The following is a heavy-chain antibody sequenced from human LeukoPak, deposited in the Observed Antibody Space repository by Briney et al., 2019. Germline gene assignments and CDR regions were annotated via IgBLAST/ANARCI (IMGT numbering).Heavy chain of an antibody. CDR1: GFTFSSYS. CDR3: ASYYDFWSGYYTYYFDY. CDR2: ISSSSSTI. V-gene: IGHV3-48*01. D-gene: IGHD3-3*01. Sequence: EGSLRLSCAASGFTFSSYSMNWVRQAPGKGLEWVSYISSSSSTIYYADSVKGRFTISRDNAKNSLYLQMNSLRAEDTAVYYCASYYDFWSGYYTYYFDYWGQGTLVTVSS. J-gene: IGHJ4*02.